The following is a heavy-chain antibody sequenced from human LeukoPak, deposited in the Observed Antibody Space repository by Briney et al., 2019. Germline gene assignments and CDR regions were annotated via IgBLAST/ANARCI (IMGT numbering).Heavy chain of an antibody. CDR2: MNPNSGNT. D-gene: IGHD3-10*01. CDR1: GYTFTSYH. J-gene: IGHJ3*02. CDR3: ASGGSGSYHDAFDT. Sequence: GASVKVSCKASGYTFTSYHMHWVRQATGQGLEWMGWMNPNSGNTGYAQKFQGRVTITRNTSISTAYMELSSLRSEDTAVYYCASGGSGSYHDAFDTWGQGTMVTVSS. V-gene: IGHV1-8*03.